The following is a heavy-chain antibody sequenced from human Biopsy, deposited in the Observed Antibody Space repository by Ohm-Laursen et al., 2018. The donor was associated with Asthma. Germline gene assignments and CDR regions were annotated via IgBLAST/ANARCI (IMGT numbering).Heavy chain of an antibody. CDR1: GYTFNSVG. D-gene: IGHD3-10*01. CDR2: ISVYNGNT. CDR3: ARAVDYSHYYGIDV. Sequence: SVKVSCKTSGYTFNSVGITWVRQAPGQGLEWMGWISVYNGNTKVAQKLQDRVTMITDTSTSTAYMELRSLRSDGTAVYFCARAVDYSHYYGIDVWGQGTTVTVS. J-gene: IGHJ6*02. V-gene: IGHV1-18*01.